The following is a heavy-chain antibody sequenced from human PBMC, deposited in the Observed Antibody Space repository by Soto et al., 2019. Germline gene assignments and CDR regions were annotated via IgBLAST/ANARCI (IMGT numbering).Heavy chain of an antibody. CDR3: ARVGPYGVLEWEQEDP. CDR1: GYTFTSYG. Sequence: ASVNVSCKASGYTFTSYGISWVRQAPGQGLEWMGWISAYNGNTNYAQKLQGRVTMTTDTSTSTAYMELRSLRSDDTAVYYCARVGPYGVLEWEQEDPCGQANLVPVSS. D-gene: IGHD3-3*01. V-gene: IGHV1-18*01. CDR2: ISAYNGNT. J-gene: IGHJ5*02.